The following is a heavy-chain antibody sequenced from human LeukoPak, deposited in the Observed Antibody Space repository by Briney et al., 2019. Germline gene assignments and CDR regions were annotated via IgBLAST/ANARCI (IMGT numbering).Heavy chain of an antibody. Sequence: GGSLRLSCAASGFTFSSYGMHWVRQAPGKGLEWVAVISYDGSNKYYADSVKGRFTISRDNSKNTLYLQMNSLRAEDTAVYYYAKGFRPFDYWGQGTLVTVSS. CDR3: AKGFRPFDY. J-gene: IGHJ4*02. CDR2: ISYDGSNK. D-gene: IGHD3-10*01. V-gene: IGHV3-30*18. CDR1: GFTFSSYG.